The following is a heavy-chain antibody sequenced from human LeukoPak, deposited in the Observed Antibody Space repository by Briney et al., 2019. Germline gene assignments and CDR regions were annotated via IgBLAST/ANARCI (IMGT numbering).Heavy chain of an antibody. CDR1: GYTFTVYY. V-gene: IGHV1-18*04. Sequence: GASVKVSYKASGYTFTVYYMHWVRQAPGQGLEWMGWISAYNGYTNYAQNLQGRVTITTDTSTSTAYMELRSLRSDDTAVYYCARDSSTPLVGATDYWGQGTLVAVSS. CDR3: ARDSSTPLVGATDY. J-gene: IGHJ4*02. CDR2: ISAYNGYT. D-gene: IGHD1-26*01.